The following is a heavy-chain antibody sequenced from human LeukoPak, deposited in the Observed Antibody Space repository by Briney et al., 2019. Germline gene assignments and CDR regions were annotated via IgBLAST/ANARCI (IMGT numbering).Heavy chain of an antibody. CDR1: GFAFSSSA. CDR3: AKDLAGTKSVDWFDP. CDR2: ISGSGGTT. V-gene: IGHV3-23*01. J-gene: IGHJ5*02. Sequence: GSLRLSCAASGFAFSSSAMSWVRQAPGKGLEWVSSISGSGGTTYYADSVKGRFTISRDNSKNTLYLQMNSLRAEDTAVYYCAKDLAGTKSVDWFDPWGQGTLVTVSS. D-gene: IGHD6-19*01.